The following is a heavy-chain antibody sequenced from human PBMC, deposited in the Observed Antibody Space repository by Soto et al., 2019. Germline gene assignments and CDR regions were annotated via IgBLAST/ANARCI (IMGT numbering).Heavy chain of an antibody. V-gene: IGHV2-5*02. CDR1: GFSLSTRGVG. CDR3: ARPEDFCSADSCHPPFSF. J-gene: IGHJ1*01. CDR2: IYWDDDK. Sequence: SGPTLVNPTQTLTLTCTFSGFSLSTRGVGVGWIRQPPGKALEWLALIYWDDDKRYSPSLKNRVSITKDTSKNQVVLTMTNMDPVDTATYYCARPEDFCSADSCHPPFSFWGQ. D-gene: IGHD3-3*01.